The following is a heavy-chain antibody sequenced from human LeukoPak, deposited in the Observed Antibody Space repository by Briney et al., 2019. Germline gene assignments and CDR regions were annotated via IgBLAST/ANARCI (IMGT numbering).Heavy chain of an antibody. CDR1: GFTFSSYS. J-gene: IGHJ3*02. CDR3: ARAPSSHVEGPNGDAFDI. D-gene: IGHD2-8*01. CDR2: ISSSSSYI. V-gene: IGHV3-21*01. Sequence: GGSLRLSCAASGFTFSSYSMNWVRQAPGKGLEWVSSISSSSSYIYYADSVKGRFTISRDNAKNSLYLQMNSLRAEDTAVYYCARAPSSHVEGPNGDAFDIWGQGTMVTVSS.